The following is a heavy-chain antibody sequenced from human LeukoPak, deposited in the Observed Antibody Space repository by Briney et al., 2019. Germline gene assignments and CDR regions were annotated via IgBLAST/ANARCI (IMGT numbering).Heavy chain of an antibody. D-gene: IGHD3-3*01. CDR2: IKQDGSEK. CDR3: ARDSSMVLRFLEWLFPHDY. J-gene: IGHJ4*02. CDR1: GYTFTSYD. V-gene: IGHV3-7*01. Sequence: GASVKVSCKASGYTFTSYDINWVRQATGQGLEWMANIKQDGSEKYYVDSVKGRFTISRDNAKNSLYLQMNSLRAEDTAVYYCARDSSMVLRFLEWLFPHDYWGQGTLVTVSS.